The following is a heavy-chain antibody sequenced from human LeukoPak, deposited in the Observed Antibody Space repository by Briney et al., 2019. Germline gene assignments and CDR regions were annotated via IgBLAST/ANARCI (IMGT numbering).Heavy chain of an antibody. D-gene: IGHD6-13*01. V-gene: IGHV3-7*01. J-gene: IGHJ6*03. Sequence: PGGSLRLSCAASGFTFSSYWMSWVRQAPGKGLEWVANIKQDGSEKYYVDSVKGRFTISRDNAKNSLYLQMNSLRAEDTAVYYCARVRRAYSSSWQMSGYYYYMDVWGKGTTVTVSS. CDR1: GFTFSSYW. CDR2: IKQDGSEK. CDR3: ARVRRAYSSSWQMSGYYYYMDV.